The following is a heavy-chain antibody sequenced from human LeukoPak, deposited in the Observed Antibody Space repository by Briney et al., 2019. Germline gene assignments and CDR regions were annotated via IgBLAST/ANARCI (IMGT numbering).Heavy chain of an antibody. D-gene: IGHD2-2*01. CDR3: ARHEQLLGDAFDI. V-gene: IGHV4-31*03. CDR1: GGSISSGGSY. J-gene: IGHJ3*02. CDR2: IYYSGST. Sequence: PSQTLSLTCTVSGGSISSGGSYWSWIRQHPGKGLEWIGYIYYSGSTYYNPSLKSRVTISVDTSKNQFSLKLSSVTAADTAVYYCARHEQLLGDAFDIWGQGTMVTVSS.